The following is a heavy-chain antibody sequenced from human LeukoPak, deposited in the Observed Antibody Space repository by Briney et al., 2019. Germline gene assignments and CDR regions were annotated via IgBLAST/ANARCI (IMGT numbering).Heavy chain of an antibody. CDR2: IYLNDDK. V-gene: IGHV2-5*01. Sequence: SGPTLVNPTQTLTLTCTFSGFSLSTSGGGVGWIRQPPVKALEWLALIYLNDDKRYSPSLKSRVTITKDTSKNQVVLTMTNMDPVDTATYYCAHRREYGGDRAFDIWGQGTMVTVSS. CDR3: AHRREYGGDRAFDI. J-gene: IGHJ3*02. D-gene: IGHD2-21*02. CDR1: GFSLSTSGGG.